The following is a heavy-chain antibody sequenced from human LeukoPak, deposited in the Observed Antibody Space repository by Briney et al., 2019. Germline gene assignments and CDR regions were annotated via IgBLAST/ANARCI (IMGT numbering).Heavy chain of an antibody. Sequence: GGSLRLSCAASGFTGSNNYIRWVGQPPGKGLGWVSTIHSSGGTYYADPVKGRFTISKDTSKNTLYLQINSLRVEDTAVYYCIVFGDSNHWGQGTLVTVSS. CDR2: IHSSGGT. J-gene: IGHJ5*02. CDR1: GFTGSNNY. D-gene: IGHD4-17*01. V-gene: IGHV3-53*01. CDR3: IVFGDSNH.